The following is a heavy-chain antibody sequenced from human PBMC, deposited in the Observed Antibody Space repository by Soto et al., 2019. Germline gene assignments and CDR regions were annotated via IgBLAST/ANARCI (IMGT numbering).Heavy chain of an antibody. CDR2: ISGGGGSS. V-gene: IGHV3-23*01. J-gene: IGHJ5*02. Sequence: GGSLRLSCAASGFTFSSYAMSWVRQAPGEGLEWVSSISGGGGSSYYADSVKGRFTISRDNAKSSLYLQMNNLRAEDTAFYFCARATQSYYDTSGYYSYVPWGQGAQVTVSS. D-gene: IGHD3-22*01. CDR3: ARATQSYYDTSGYYSYVP. CDR1: GFTFSSYA.